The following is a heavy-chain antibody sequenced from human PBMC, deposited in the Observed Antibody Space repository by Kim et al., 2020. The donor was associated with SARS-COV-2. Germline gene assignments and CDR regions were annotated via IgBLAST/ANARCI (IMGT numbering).Heavy chain of an antibody. CDR2: MNYSGST. CDR3: QREGAAARGYFDY. Sequence: SETLSLTCTVSGVSLSSYYWSWIRQPPGKGLEWIGYMNYSGSTNYTPSPKSLVAISVDTSENQFSLKLSSMTAANTAVSYFQREGAAARGYFDYWGQGTL. V-gene: IGHV4-59*01. D-gene: IGHD6-13*01. CDR1: GVSLSSYY. J-gene: IGHJ4*02.